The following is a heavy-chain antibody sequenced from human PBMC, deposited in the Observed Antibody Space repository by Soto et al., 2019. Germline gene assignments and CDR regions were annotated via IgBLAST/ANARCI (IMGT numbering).Heavy chain of an antibody. CDR3: ARTDIKQQLGPFDY. D-gene: IGHD6-13*01. CDR2: ISWDGGST. CDR1: GFTFDDYT. V-gene: IGHV3-43*01. Sequence: GGSLRLSCAASGFTFDDYTMHWVRQAPGKGLEWVSLISWDGGSTYYADSVKGRFTISRDNSKNSLYLQMNSLRTEDTALYYCARTDIKQQLGPFDYWGQGTLVTVSS. J-gene: IGHJ4*02.